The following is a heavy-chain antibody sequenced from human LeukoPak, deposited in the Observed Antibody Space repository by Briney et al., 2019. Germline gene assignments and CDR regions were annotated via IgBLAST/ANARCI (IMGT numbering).Heavy chain of an antibody. J-gene: IGHJ4*02. CDR3: AKDYDSSGYLNYFDY. CDR1: GFTFSSYG. CDR2: IRYDGSNK. Sequence: GGSLRLSCAASGFTFSSYGMHRVRQAPGKGLEWVAFIRYDGSNKYYADSVKGRFTISRDNSKNTLYLQMNSLRAEDTAVYYCAKDYDSSGYLNYFDYWGQGTLVTVSS. D-gene: IGHD3-22*01. V-gene: IGHV3-30*02.